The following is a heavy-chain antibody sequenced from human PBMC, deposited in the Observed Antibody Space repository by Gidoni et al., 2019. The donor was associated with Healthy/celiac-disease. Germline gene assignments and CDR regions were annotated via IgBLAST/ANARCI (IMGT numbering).Heavy chain of an antibody. Sequence: EGQLGQSGAEVKKPGEPLKISGKGSGYSCTSYGIGWVRQMPGQGLVWMGIIYPGDSDTRYSPSFQGQVTISADKSISTAYLQWSSLKASDTAMYYCARVGGSGESFYYYGMDVWGQGTTVTVSS. CDR3: ARVGGSGESFYYYGMDV. CDR2: IYPGDSDT. V-gene: IGHV5-51*01. D-gene: IGHD3-10*01. J-gene: IGHJ6*02. CDR1: GYSCTSYG.